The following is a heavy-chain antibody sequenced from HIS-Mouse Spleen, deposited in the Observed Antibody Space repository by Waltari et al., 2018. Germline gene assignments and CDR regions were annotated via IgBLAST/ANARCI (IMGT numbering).Heavy chain of an antibody. CDR3: ASSPAFDI. CDR1: GGSISSYY. V-gene: IGHV4-59*08. CDR2: IYYSGRT. J-gene: IGHJ3*02. Sequence: QVQLQESGPGLVKPSETLSLTCTVSGGSISSYYWSWIRQPPGKGLGWIGYIYYSGRTNHNPSPKGRVTISVDTVKDPFSLKLSSVTAAETAVYYCASSPAFDIWGQREMGTRSS.